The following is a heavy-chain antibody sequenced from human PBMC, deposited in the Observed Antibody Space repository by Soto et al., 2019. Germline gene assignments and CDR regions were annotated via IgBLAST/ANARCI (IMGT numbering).Heavy chain of an antibody. CDR1: GFTFSSYA. J-gene: IGHJ6*02. CDR2: ISGSGGST. V-gene: IGHV3-23*01. CDR3: AKDLGAAPLLPGLYYYYGMDV. Sequence: GESLKISCAASGFTFSSYAMSWVRQAPGKGLEWVSAISGSGGSTYYADSVKGRFTISRDNSKNTLYLQMNSLRAEDTAVYYCAKDLGAAPLLPGLYYYYGMDVWGQGTTVTVSS. D-gene: IGHD2-15*01.